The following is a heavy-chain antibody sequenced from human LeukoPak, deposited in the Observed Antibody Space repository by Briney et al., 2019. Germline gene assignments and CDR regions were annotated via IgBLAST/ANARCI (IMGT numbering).Heavy chain of an antibody. Sequence: QPGGSLRLSCTVSGFTVSSNSMSWVRQAPGKGLVWVSRINSDGRSTNYADSVKGRFTISRDNAKNTLYLQMNSLRAEDTAVYYCARGADSGYSSDNWGQGTLVSVSS. J-gene: IGHJ4*02. D-gene: IGHD3-9*01. CDR3: ARGADSGYSSDN. CDR2: INSDGRST. CDR1: GFTVSSNS. V-gene: IGHV3-74*01.